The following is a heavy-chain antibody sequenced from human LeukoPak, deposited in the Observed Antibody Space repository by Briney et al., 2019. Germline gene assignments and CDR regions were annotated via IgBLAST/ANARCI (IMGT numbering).Heavy chain of an antibody. V-gene: IGHV3-66*01. Sequence: GGSLRLSCAASGFTVSSNCMSWVRQAPGKGLEWVSVIYSGGSTYYADSVKGRFTISRDNSKNTLYLQMNSLRAEDTAVYYCARSIAAAGTTNWFDPWGQGTLVTVSS. D-gene: IGHD6-13*01. J-gene: IGHJ5*02. CDR2: IYSGGST. CDR1: GFTVSSNC. CDR3: ARSIAAAGTTNWFDP.